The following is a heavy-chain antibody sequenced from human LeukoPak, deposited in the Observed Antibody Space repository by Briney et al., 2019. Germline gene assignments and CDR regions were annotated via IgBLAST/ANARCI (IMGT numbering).Heavy chain of an antibody. CDR2: INPSGGST. CDR3: ARSTGVGERIVIVPTAMGEIDY. CDR1: GYTFTSYY. J-gene: IGHJ4*02. Sequence: GASVKVSCKASGYTFTSYYIHWVRQAPGQGLEWMGIINPSGGSTSFAQKFQDRVTMTRDTSTSTVYMELSSLRSEDTAVYYCARSTGVGERIVIVPTAMGEIDYWGQGTLVTVSS. V-gene: IGHV1-46*01. D-gene: IGHD2-2*01.